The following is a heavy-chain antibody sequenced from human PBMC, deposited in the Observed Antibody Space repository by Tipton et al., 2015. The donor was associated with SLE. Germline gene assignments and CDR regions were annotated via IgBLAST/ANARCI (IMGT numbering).Heavy chain of an antibody. D-gene: IGHD2-8*02. V-gene: IGHV4-31*03. Sequence: TLSLTCSVSGGSISSGGYFWSWIRQHPGKGLEWIGNIYYSGSTYYNPSLKSRVTLSVDTSKNQCFLKLNSVTAADTAVYYCARRGVVSRFDPWGQGTLVTVSS. J-gene: IGHJ5*02. CDR1: GGSISSGGYF. CDR2: IYYSGST. CDR3: ARRGVVSRFDP.